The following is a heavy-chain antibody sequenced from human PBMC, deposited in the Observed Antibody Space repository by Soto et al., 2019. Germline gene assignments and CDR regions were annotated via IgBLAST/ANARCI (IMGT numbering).Heavy chain of an antibody. CDR2: IYYRGRT. D-gene: IGHD1-20*01. CDR1: GGSVNSDDYY. CDR3: AREYNNSPAAFDH. Sequence: QVQLQESGPGLVKPSETLSLTCTVSGGSVNSDDYYWSWIRQPPGKALEWIGYIYYRGRTNYNPSLEIRVTISVDTSRNQFSLKLSAVTAADPAVFYCAREYNNSPAAFDHWGQGTLVTVSS. J-gene: IGHJ4*02. V-gene: IGHV4-61*08.